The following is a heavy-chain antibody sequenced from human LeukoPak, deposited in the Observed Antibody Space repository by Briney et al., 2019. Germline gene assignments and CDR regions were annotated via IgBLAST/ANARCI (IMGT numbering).Heavy chain of an antibody. CDR3: VTDIRSGWRNY. J-gene: IGHJ4*02. CDR2: FDPEDGEA. V-gene: IGHV1-24*01. D-gene: IGHD6-19*01. CDR1: GYSLTEVS. Sequence: GASVKVSCKVSGYSLTEVSTHWVRQAPGKGLVWMGGFDPEDGEAIYAQKVQGRLTMTEDTSIDTAFMELRSLKSEDTAIYYCVTDIRSGWRNYWGQGTLITVSS.